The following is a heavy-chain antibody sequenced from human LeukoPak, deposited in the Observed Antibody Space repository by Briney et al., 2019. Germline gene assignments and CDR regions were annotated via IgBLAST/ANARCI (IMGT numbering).Heavy chain of an antibody. V-gene: IGHV3-30*03. CDR1: GFTFSSYG. CDR2: ISYDSRSN. J-gene: IGHJ3*02. Sequence: PGGSLRLSCVTSGFTFSSYGMHWVRQVPGKGLEWVAVISYDSRSNYHVDSVKGRFTISRDNSKNTVHLQMNSLRAEDTAVYYCARDMSPWESRNPDAFDIWGQGTMVTVSS. CDR3: ARDMSPWESRNPDAFDI. D-gene: IGHD1-26*01.